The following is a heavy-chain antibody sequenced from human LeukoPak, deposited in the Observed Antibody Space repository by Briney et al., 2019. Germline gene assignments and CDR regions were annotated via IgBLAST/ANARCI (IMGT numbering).Heavy chain of an antibody. J-gene: IGHJ4*02. V-gene: IGHV3-23*01. Sequence: GGTLRLSCAASGFSLSSYGMSWVRQAPGKGLEWVSGISGNGVSTYYRDSVKGRFTISRDNSKNTLYLQMNSLRAEDTAVYYCARLAHRQTLVVTAIGALDYWGQGTLVTVSS. D-gene: IGHD2-21*02. CDR2: ISGNGVST. CDR1: GFSLSSYG. CDR3: ARLAHRQTLVVTAIGALDY.